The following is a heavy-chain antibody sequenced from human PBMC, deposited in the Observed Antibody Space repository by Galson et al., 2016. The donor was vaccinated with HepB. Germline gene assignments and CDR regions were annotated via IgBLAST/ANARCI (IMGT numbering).Heavy chain of an antibody. CDR2: ISYDGSNK. Sequence: SLRLSCAASGFTFSTYAVHWVRQAPGTGLEWVALISYDGSNKYYADSVKGRFTLSRDNSKNKLYLQMNSLRAEDTAVYYCARDGRQQLFRRLDYWGQGTLVTVSS. CDR1: GFTFSTYA. D-gene: IGHD6-13*01. CDR3: ARDGRQQLFRRLDY. V-gene: IGHV3-30-3*01. J-gene: IGHJ4*02.